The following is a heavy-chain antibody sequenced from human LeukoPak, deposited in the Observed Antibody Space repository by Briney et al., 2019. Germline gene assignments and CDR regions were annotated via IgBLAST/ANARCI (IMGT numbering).Heavy chain of an antibody. Sequence: GSSVKVSCKASGGTFSSYTISWVRQAPGQGLEWMGRIIPILGIANYAQKSQGRVTITADKSTSTAYMELSSLRSEDTAVYYCARAIAYCGGDCYGRVGTFDYWGQETLVTVSP. CDR3: ARAIAYCGGDCYGRVGTFDY. J-gene: IGHJ4*02. CDR1: GGTFSSYT. V-gene: IGHV1-69*02. D-gene: IGHD2-21*01. CDR2: IIPILGIA.